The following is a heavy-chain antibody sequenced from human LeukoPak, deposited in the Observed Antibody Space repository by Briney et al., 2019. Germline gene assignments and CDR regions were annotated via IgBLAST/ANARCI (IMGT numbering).Heavy chain of an antibody. J-gene: IGHJ4*02. CDR2: IYYSGST. D-gene: IGHD5-12*01. V-gene: IGHV4-61*01. CDR3: ARESFSGYDTGHFDY. Sequence: PSETLSLTCTVSGGSVSSGSYYWSWIRQPPGKGLEWIGYIYYSGSTIYNPSLKSRVTISVDTSKNQFSLKLSSVTAADTAVYYCARESFSGYDTGHFDYWGQGTLVTVSS. CDR1: GGSVSSGSYY.